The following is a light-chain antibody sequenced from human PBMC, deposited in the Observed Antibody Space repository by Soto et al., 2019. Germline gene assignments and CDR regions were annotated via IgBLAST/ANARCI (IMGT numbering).Light chain of an antibody. V-gene: IGKV3-20*01. J-gene: IGKJ3*01. CDR3: QQYGSSQGFT. CDR1: QSISTY. Sequence: PGQRATLSCRASQSISTYLAWYQVKPGQAPRLLIYDASSRATGIPDRFSGGGSGTDFTLTISRLEPEDFAVYYCQQYGSSQGFTFGPGTKVDIK. CDR2: DAS.